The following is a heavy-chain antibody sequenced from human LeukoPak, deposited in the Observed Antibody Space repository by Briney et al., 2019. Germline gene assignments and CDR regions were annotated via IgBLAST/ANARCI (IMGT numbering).Heavy chain of an antibody. V-gene: IGHV1-46*01. CDR1: GYTFTSYY. CDR3: ARDRCSSTSCPFDY. Sequence: ASVKVSCKASGYTFTSYYMHWVRQSPGQGLEWMGIINPSGGNTNYAQKLQGRVTMTTDTSTSTAYMELRSLRSDDTAVYYCARDRCSSTSCPFDYWGQGTLVTVSS. D-gene: IGHD2-2*01. CDR2: INPSGGNT. J-gene: IGHJ4*02.